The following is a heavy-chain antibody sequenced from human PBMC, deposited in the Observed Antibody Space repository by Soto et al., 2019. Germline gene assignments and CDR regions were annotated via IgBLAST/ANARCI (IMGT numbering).Heavy chain of an antibody. D-gene: IGHD6-19*01. CDR2: ISGSGGST. CDR3: AKVGLWSVAGKKGKGETIDY. J-gene: IGHJ4*02. CDR1: GFTFSSYA. V-gene: IGHV3-23*01. Sequence: PGGSLRLSCAASGFTFSSYAMSWVRQAPGKGLEWVSAISGSGGSTYYADSVKGRFTISRDNSKNTLYLQMNSLRAEDTAVYYCAKVGLWSVAGKKGKGETIDYWGQGTLVTVSS.